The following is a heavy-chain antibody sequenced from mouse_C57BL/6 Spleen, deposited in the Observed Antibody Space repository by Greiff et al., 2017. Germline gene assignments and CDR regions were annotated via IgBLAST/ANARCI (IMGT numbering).Heavy chain of an antibody. Sequence: VQLQQPGAELVKPGASVTLSCKASGYTFTSYWMHWVKQRPGQGLEWIGMIHPNSGSTNYNEKFKSKATLTVDKSSRTAYMQLSSLTSEDSAVYYCARSITTVVATHWYFDVWGTGTTVTVSS. V-gene: IGHV1-64*01. CDR1: GYTFTSYW. CDR3: ARSITTVVATHWYFDV. CDR2: IHPNSGST. J-gene: IGHJ1*03. D-gene: IGHD1-1*01.